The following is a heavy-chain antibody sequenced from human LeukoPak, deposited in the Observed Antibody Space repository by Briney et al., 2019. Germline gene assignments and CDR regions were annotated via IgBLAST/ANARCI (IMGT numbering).Heavy chain of an antibody. CDR2: ISDSGDNT. CDR3: AKDAGIALGYYFDY. Sequence: GGSLRLSCAAPGFNFGSYYMTWVRQAPGKGLEWVSVISDSGDNTYYADSVKGRFTVSRDNSKNTLYLQMNSLRAEDTAVYYCAKDAGIALGYYFDYWGQGTLVTVSS. V-gene: IGHV3-23*01. D-gene: IGHD6-13*01. CDR1: GFNFGSYY. J-gene: IGHJ4*02.